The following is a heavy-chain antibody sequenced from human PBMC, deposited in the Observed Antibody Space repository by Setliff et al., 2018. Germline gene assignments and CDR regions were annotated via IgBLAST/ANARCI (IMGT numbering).Heavy chain of an antibody. V-gene: IGHV4-4*07. D-gene: IGHD3-16*01. Sequence: SETLSLTCTVSGGSINNYFWTWIRQPAGKGLEWIGRLYTSGISNYNPSLKSRVTMSVDTSKNQFSLNLTSVTAADTAVYYCARENADYARSFDPWGQGTLVTLL. J-gene: IGHJ5*02. CDR1: GGSINNYF. CDR2: LYTSGIS. CDR3: ARENADYARSFDP.